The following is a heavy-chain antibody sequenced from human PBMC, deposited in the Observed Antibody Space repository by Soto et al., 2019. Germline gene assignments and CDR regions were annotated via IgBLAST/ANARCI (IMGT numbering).Heavy chain of an antibody. CDR1: GFTVSGNY. CDR3: ARMIGYSSSWYYSRSAFDY. J-gene: IGHJ4*02. CDR2: IYSGGST. V-gene: IGHV3-66*01. Sequence: GGSLRLSCAASGFTVSGNYMSWVRQAPGKGLEWVSVIYSGGSTYYADSVKGRFTISRDNSKNTLYLQMNSLRSEDTAVYYCARMIGYSSSWYYSRSAFDYWGQGTLVTVSS. D-gene: IGHD6-13*01.